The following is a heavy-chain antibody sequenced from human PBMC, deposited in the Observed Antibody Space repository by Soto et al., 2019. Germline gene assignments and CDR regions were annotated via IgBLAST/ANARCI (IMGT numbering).Heavy chain of an antibody. CDR2: IYYSGST. V-gene: IGHV4-59*01. CDR3: AGGLCNYGVYYFDY. J-gene: IGHJ4*02. CDR1: GGSISSYY. D-gene: IGHD4-4*01. Sequence: SETLSLTCTVSGGSISSYYWSWIRQPPGKGLEWIGYIYYSGSTNYNPSLKSRVTISVDTSKNQFSLKLSSVTAADTAVYYCAGGLCNYGVYYFDYWGQGTLVTVSX.